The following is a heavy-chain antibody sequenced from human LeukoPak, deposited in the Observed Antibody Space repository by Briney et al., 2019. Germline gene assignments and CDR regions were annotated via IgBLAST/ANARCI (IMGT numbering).Heavy chain of an antibody. CDR2: IKQDGSEK. CDR1: GFTFGSYW. V-gene: IGHV3-7*01. CDR3: ARGITWDYYYYFDV. Sequence: GGSLRLSCAASGFTFGSYWMSWVRQAPGKGLEWVANIKQDGSEKYYVDSVKGRFTISRDNAKNSLYLQMNSLRAEDTAVYYCARGITWDYYYYFDVWGKGTTVIVSS. J-gene: IGHJ6*03. D-gene: IGHD1-14*01.